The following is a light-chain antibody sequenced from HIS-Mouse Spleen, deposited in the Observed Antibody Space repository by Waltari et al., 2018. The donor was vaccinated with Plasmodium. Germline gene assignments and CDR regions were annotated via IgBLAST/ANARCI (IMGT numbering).Light chain of an antibody. J-gene: IGLJ2*01. Sequence: SYELTQPPSVSVSPGQTASITCSGDKLGYKYACWYQQKPGQSPVLVIYQDSKRPSGIPGRFAGSSSGNTATLTISGTQAMDEADYYCQAWDSSTVVFGGGTKLTVL. CDR3: QAWDSSTVV. V-gene: IGLV3-1*01. CDR1: KLGYKY. CDR2: QDS.